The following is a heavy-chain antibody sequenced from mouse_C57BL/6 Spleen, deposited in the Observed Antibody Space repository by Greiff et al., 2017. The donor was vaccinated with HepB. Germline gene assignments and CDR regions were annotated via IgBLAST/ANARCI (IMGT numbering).Heavy chain of an antibody. CDR3: ARAHYGYDYYFDY. D-gene: IGHD2-2*01. J-gene: IGHJ2*01. V-gene: IGHV1-64*01. CDR2: IHPNSGST. Sequence: VQLQQPGAELVKPGASVKLSCKASGYTFTSYWMHWVKQRPGQGLEWIGMIHPNSGSTNYNEKFKSKATLTVDKSSSTAYMQLSSLISEDSAVYYCARAHYGYDYYFDYWGQGTTLTVSS. CDR1: GYTFTSYW.